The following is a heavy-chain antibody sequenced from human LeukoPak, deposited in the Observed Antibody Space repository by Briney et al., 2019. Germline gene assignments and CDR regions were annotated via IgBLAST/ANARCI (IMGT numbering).Heavy chain of an antibody. V-gene: IGHV3-74*01. D-gene: IGHD3-22*01. J-gene: IGHJ4*02. CDR1: GFTFRRYW. CDR3: AREDEADDTDYYDTSGYYYLDH. Sequence: GGSLRLSCAASGFTFRRYWMHWVRQAPGKGLVWVARISSDGTTATYADSVKGRFTISRDSAKNTLYLQMNSLRAEDTAVYFCAREDEADDTDYYDTSGYYYLDHWGQGTLVTVSS. CDR2: ISSDGTTA.